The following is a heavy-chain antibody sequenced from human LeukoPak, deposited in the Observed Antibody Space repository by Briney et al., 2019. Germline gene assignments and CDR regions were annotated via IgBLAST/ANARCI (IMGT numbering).Heavy chain of an antibody. CDR1: GFTFTNSA. CDR3: AAPGPDYGDYGGEYYFDF. J-gene: IGHJ4*02. V-gene: IGHV1-58*01. Sequence: SVKVSCKASGFTFTNSAVQWVRQARGQRLEWIGWIVVGSGNTNYAQKFQERVTITRDMSTSTAYMELSSLRSEDTAVYYCAAPGPDYGDYGGEYYFDFWGQGTLVTVS. CDR2: IVVGSGNT. D-gene: IGHD4-17*01.